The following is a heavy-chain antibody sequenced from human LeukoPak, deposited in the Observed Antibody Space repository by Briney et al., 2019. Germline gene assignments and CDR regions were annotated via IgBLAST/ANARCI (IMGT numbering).Heavy chain of an antibody. V-gene: IGHV3-53*01. CDR1: GFTVSSNY. D-gene: IGHD2-15*01. Sequence: GGTLRLSCAACGFTVSSNYMSWVRQAPGKGLEWVSVIYSGGSTYYADSVKGRFTISRDNSKNTLYLQMNSLRAEDTAVYYCARGGTFPIFDYWGQGTLVTVSS. CDR3: ARGGTFPIFDY. J-gene: IGHJ4*02. CDR2: IYSGGST.